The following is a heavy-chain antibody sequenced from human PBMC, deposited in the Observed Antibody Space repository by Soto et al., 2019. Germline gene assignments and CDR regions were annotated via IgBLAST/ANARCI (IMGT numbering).Heavy chain of an antibody. V-gene: IGHV4-59*01. D-gene: IGHD3-10*01. CDR1: GDSISRYY. CDR3: ARDQGGEFLKGSGMDV. CDR2: IYYSGET. J-gene: IGHJ6*02. Sequence: QVQLQESGPGLVKPSETLSLTCTVSGDSISRYYWSWIRLSPGKGLEWIGYIYYSGETNYNPSVKRRVTISVDRTKNQFSLKLSSVTAAHTAVYYCARDQGGEFLKGSGMDVWGQGTTVTVSS.